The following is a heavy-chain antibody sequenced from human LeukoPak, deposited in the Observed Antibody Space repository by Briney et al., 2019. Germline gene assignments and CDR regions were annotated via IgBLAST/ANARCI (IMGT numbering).Heavy chain of an antibody. V-gene: IGHV4-4*07. Sequence: SETLSLTCTVSGGSISSYYWNWIRQPAGKGLEWIGRIYNSGTTKYNPSLKSRVTISVDTSKNQFSLKLNSVTAADTAIYYCARFSRDWIFDYWGQGTLVTVSS. J-gene: IGHJ4*02. D-gene: IGHD2-21*02. CDR3: ARFSRDWIFDY. CDR2: IYNSGTT. CDR1: GGSISSYY.